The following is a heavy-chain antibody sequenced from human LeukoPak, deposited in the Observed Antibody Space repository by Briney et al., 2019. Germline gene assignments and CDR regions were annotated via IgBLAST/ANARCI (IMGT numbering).Heavy chain of an antibody. Sequence: GASVKVSCKASGYTFTSYYMHWVRQAPGQGLEWMGIINPSGGSTSYTQKFQGRVTMTRDTSTSTVYMELSSLRSDDTAVYYCARRAQGGYCSSTSCLEYNWFDPWGQGTLVTVSS. CDR1: GYTFTSYY. V-gene: IGHV1-46*01. J-gene: IGHJ5*02. CDR2: INPSGGST. D-gene: IGHD2-2*01. CDR3: ARRAQGGYCSSTSCLEYNWFDP.